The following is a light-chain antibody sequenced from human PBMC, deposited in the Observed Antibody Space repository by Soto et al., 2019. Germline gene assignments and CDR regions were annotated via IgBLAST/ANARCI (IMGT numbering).Light chain of an antibody. CDR1: QSIRSW. CDR3: QQYNSWYT. CDR2: DAS. Sequence: DIQMTQSPSTLSSSVGDRFTITCRASQSIRSWLAWYQQKPGKAPKLLIYDASSLESGVPSRCSGSGSGTEFTLTISSLQPDDFATYYCQQYNSWYTFGQGTKLEIK. V-gene: IGKV1-5*01. J-gene: IGKJ2*01.